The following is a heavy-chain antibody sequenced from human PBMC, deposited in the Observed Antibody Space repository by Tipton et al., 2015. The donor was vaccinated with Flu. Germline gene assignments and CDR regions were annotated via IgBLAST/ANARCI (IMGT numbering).Heavy chain of an antibody. Sequence: SLRLSCAASGFTFGRYAMSWVRQAPGKGLEWVSSISGGGAIKYFADSVKGRFTISRDHAKSTVFLQMNSLRAEDTAVYYCAKVIPEKVAGLDHWGQGALVIVSS. V-gene: IGHV3-23*01. CDR1: GFTFGRYA. CDR3: AKVIPEKVAGLDH. J-gene: IGHJ4*02. D-gene: IGHD6-19*01. CDR2: ISGGGAIK.